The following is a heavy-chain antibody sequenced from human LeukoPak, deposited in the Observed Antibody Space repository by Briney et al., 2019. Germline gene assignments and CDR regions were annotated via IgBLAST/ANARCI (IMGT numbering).Heavy chain of an antibody. J-gene: IGHJ4*02. CDR2: INHSGST. V-gene: IGHV4-34*01. CDR3: ARRCSYAAPYFDY. CDR1: GGSFSGYY. D-gene: IGHD5-18*01. Sequence: SETLSLTCAVYGGSFSGYYWSWIRQPPGKGLEWIGEINHSGSTNYNPSLKSRVTISVDTSKNQFSLKLSSVTAADTAVYYCARRCSYAAPYFDYWGQGTLVTVSS.